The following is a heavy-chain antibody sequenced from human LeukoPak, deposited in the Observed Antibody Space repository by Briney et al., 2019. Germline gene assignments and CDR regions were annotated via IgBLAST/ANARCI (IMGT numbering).Heavy chain of an antibody. CDR3: ARHYRLEAFDI. V-gene: IGHV4-34*01. CDR1: GGSFSGYY. J-gene: IGHJ3*02. Sequence: SETLSLTCAVYGGSFSGYYWSWIRQPPGKGLEWIGEINHSGSTNYNPSLKSRVTISVDTSKNQFSLKLSSVTAADTAVYYCARHYRLEAFDIWGQGTMVTVSS. CDR2: INHSGST. D-gene: IGHD3-16*02.